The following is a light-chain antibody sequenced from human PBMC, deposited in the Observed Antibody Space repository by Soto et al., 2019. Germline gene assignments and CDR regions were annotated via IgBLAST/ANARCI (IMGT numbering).Light chain of an antibody. CDR2: EIN. Sequence: QSALTQPPSASGSPGQSVTISCTGTSSDVGAYDYVSWYQQHPGKAPKLMIYEINKRPSGVPDRFSGSKSGNTASLTVSGRQVGDEDDYYCCSSADRTNCIYLFGTGTKVTV. CDR3: CSSADRTNCIYL. V-gene: IGLV2-8*01. CDR1: SSDVGAYDY. J-gene: IGLJ1*01.